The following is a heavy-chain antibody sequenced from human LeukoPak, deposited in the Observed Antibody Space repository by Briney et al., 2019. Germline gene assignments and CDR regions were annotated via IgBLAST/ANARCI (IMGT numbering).Heavy chain of an antibody. CDR3: ARGYCSGGSCYEGDAFDI. Sequence: GGSLRLSCSASGFTFSSYWMHWVRQAPGKGLVWVSRINSDGSSTSYADSVKGRFTISRDNAKNTLYLQMNSLRAEDTAVYYCARGYCSGGSCYEGDAFDIWGQGTMVTVSS. D-gene: IGHD2-15*01. CDR1: GFTFSSYW. CDR2: INSDGSST. V-gene: IGHV3-74*01. J-gene: IGHJ3*02.